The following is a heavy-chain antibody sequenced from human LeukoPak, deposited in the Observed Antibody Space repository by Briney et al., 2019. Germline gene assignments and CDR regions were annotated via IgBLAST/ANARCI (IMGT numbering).Heavy chain of an antibody. V-gene: IGHV4-31*03. CDR3: ARLYDSFRAFDI. Sequence: SETLSLTCSVSGGSISSGSYYWSWIRQHPGKGLEWIGYIYYSGSTYYNPSLKSRVTISVDTSKNQFSLRLNSVTAADTAVYYCARLYDSFRAFDIWGQGTIITVSS. CDR2: IYYSGST. D-gene: IGHD2-8*01. J-gene: IGHJ3*02. CDR1: GGSISSGSYY.